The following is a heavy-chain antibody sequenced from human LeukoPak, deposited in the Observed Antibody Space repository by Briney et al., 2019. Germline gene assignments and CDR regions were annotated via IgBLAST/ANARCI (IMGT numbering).Heavy chain of an antibody. V-gene: IGHV4-4*07. CDR1: GDSISSYY. CDR2: MYTSGST. D-gene: IGHD4-11*01. Sequence: SETLSLTCTVSGDSISSYYWSWIRQPAGKGLEWIGRMYTSGSTNYNPSLKSRVTMSIDTSKNQFSLRLSSVTAADTAVYYCAREDHTNYNRFDPWGQGTLVTVSS. J-gene: IGHJ5*02. CDR3: AREDHTNYNRFDP.